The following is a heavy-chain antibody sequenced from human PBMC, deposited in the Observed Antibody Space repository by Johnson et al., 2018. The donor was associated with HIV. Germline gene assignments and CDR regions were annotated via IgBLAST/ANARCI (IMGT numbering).Heavy chain of an antibody. CDR3: AKEATVVMLGYAFDI. J-gene: IGHJ3*02. CDR1: GFTVSANY. V-gene: IGHV3-66*01. CDR2: IYGGGST. D-gene: IGHD4-23*01. Sequence: VQLVESGGDLVQPGGSLRLSCTASGFTVSANYMSWVRQAPGKGLEWVSVIYGGGSTYYADSVKGRFTISSDNYKNTLFLKMGSLRLEDMAVYYCAKEATVVMLGYAFDIWGQGTMVTVSS.